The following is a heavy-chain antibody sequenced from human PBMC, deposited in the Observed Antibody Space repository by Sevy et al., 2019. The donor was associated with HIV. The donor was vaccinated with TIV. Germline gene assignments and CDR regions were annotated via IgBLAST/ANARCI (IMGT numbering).Heavy chain of an antibody. J-gene: IGHJ4*02. V-gene: IGHV3-48*02. CDR2: ISSSSSTI. CDR1: GFTFSSYS. CDR3: ARGAMYYYDSSGYFDY. D-gene: IGHD3-22*01. Sequence: GGSLRLSCAASGFTFSSYSMNWVRQAPGKGLEWVSYISSSSSTIYYADSVKGRFTISRDNAKNSLYLQMNSLRDEDTAVYYCARGAMYYYDSSGYFDYWGQGTLVTVSS.